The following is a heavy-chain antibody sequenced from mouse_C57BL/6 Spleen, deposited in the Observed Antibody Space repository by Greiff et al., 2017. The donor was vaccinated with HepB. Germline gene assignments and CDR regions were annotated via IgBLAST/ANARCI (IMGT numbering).Heavy chain of an antibody. V-gene: IGHV1-76*01. D-gene: IGHD4-1*01. CDR2: IYPGSGNT. Sequence: VQLQQSGAELVRPGASVKLSCKASGYTFTDYYINWVKQRPGQGLEWIARIYPGSGNTYYNEKFKGKATLTAEKSSSPAYMQLSSLTSEDSAVYFCARSNWDADAMDYWGQGTSVTVSS. CDR3: ARSNWDADAMDY. CDR1: GYTFTDYY. J-gene: IGHJ4*01.